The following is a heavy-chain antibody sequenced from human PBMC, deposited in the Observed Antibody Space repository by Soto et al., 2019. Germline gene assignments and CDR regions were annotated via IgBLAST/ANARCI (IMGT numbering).Heavy chain of an antibody. CDR3: ANGRGNYWAIDS. CDR2: ILSDGNNK. J-gene: IGHJ4*02. CDR1: GFTFSSYG. D-gene: IGHD1-7*01. Sequence: QVQLVESGGGVVQPGRSLRLSCAASGFTFSSYGMHWVRQAPGKGLEWVAVILSDGNNKFYADSVKGRFTISRDNSQNTQYLQMDSLRVEDTAVYYCANGRGNYWAIDSWGQGTLVTVSS. V-gene: IGHV3-30*18.